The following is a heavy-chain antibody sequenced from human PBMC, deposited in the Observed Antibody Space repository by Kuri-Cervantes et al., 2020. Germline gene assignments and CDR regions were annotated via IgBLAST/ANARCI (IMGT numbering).Heavy chain of an antibody. CDR1: GGSVSSGSYY. CDR2: IYYSGST. J-gene: IGHJ5*02. V-gene: IGHV4-61*01. D-gene: IGHD5-18*01. Sequence: GSLRLSCTVSGGSVSSGSYYWSWIRQPPGKGLEWIGYIYYSGSTNYNPSLKSRVTISVDTSKNQFSLKLSSVTAADTAVYYCANSRSHTTMTTWGQGTLVTVSS. CDR3: ANSRSHTTMTT.